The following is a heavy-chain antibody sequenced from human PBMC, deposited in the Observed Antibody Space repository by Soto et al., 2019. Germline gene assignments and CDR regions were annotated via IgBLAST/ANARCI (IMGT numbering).Heavy chain of an antibody. CDR1: GGSISGYY. V-gene: IGHV4-59*01. D-gene: IGHD3-10*01. CDR3: ARGQGSGSYDYYFDY. Sequence: SETLSLTCTVSGGSISGYYWSWIRQPPGKGLELIGYIYYSGSTNYNPSLKSRVTISVDTSKNQFSLKLSSVTAADTAVYYCARGQGSGSYDYYFDYWGQGTLVTVSS. J-gene: IGHJ4*02. CDR2: IYYSGST.